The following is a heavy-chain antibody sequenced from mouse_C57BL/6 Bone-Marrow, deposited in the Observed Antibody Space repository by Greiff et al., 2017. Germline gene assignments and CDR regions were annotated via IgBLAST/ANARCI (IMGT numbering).Heavy chain of an antibody. CDR3: TTGRRAWFAY. V-gene: IGHV14-4*01. CDR2: IDPENGDT. CDR1: GFNIKDDY. Sequence: EVQVVESGAELVRPGTSVKLSCTASGFNIKDDYMHWVKQRPEQGLEWIGWIDPENGDTEYASKFQGKATITADTSSNTAYLQLSSLTSEDTAVYYCTTGRRAWFAYWGQGTLVTVSA. D-gene: IGHD2-12*01. J-gene: IGHJ3*01.